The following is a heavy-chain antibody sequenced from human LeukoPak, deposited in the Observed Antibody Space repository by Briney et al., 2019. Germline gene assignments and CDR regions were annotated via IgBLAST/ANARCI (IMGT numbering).Heavy chain of an antibody. Sequence: SETLSLTCTVSGYSISSGYYWGWIRQPPGKGLEWIGNIYSSGSTYYNASLQSRVTISIDMSKNQFSLGLDSVTAADTAMYYCAKSGGYGLIDYWGQGTLVTVSS. D-gene: IGHD1-26*01. CDR1: GYSISSGYY. J-gene: IGHJ4*02. V-gene: IGHV4-38-2*02. CDR3: AKSGGYGLIDY. CDR2: IYSSGST.